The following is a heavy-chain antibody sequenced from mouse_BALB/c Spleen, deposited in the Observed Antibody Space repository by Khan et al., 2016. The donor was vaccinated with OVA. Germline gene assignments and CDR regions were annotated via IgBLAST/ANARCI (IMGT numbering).Heavy chain of an antibody. V-gene: IGHV7-3*02. D-gene: IGHD1-1*01. J-gene: IGHJ2*01. CDR2: IRNKANGYTT. CDR3: AIAYYGSSSLDY. CDR1: GFTFTDYY. Sequence: EVELVESGGGLVQPGGSLRLSCATSGFTFTDYYMSWVRQPPGKALEWLGFIRNKANGYTTEYSASVKGRFTISRDNSQSILYLQMNTLNTEDCATYHCAIAYYGSSSLDYWGQGTTLTVSS.